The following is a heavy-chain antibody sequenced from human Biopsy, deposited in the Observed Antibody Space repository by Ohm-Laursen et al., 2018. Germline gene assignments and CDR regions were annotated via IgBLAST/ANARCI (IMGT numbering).Heavy chain of an antibody. CDR1: GYTFTSYD. D-gene: IGHD1-7*01. CDR3: GRAVRNQLLTDP. J-gene: IGHJ5*02. V-gene: IGHV1-8*01. Sequence: VKVSCKAPGYTFTSYDITWVRQASGQGPEWIGWLNPVSGNSNFGQKFRGRVTVTSDTSISTAYMELSGLTSDDTATYYCGRAVRNQLLTDPWGQGTLVTVTS. CDR2: LNPVSGNS.